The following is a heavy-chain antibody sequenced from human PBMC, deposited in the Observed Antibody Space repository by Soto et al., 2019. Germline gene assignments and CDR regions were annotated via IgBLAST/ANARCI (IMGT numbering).Heavy chain of an antibody. CDR2: INRDGSST. D-gene: IGHD3-22*01. CDR1: GSPFSSNG. J-gene: IGHJ4*02. V-gene: IGHV3-74*01. Sequence: EVQLVESGGGLVQPGGSLNLSFAASGSPFSSNGCHWFRQPPGKGLVWVSRINRDGSSTSCADSVKGRFTISRDNAKNTLYLQMNSLRAEDTAIYYCAKDQSNSNPLYYFDFWGPGTLVTVSS. CDR3: AKDQSNSNPLYYFDF.